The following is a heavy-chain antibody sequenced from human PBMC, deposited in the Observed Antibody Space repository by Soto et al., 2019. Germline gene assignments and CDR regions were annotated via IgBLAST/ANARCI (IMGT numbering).Heavy chain of an antibody. V-gene: IGHV6-1*01. D-gene: IGHD1-26*01. CDR1: GDSVSSSSVT. J-gene: IGHJ5*01. CDR3: VRLIGNSWLDF. CDR2: TYYRSKWYN. Sequence: SQTLSLTCAISGDSVSSSSVTWNWIRQSTSRGLEWLGRTYYRSKWYNDYAESVKSRITINPDTSKNQFSLHLNSVTPEDTAVYYFVRLIGNSWLDFWGQGTLVTVSS.